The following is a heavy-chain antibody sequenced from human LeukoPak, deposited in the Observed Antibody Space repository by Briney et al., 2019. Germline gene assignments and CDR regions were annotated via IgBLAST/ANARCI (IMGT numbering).Heavy chain of an antibody. D-gene: IGHD6-19*01. V-gene: IGHV1-18*04. Sequence: ASVKVSCKASGYTFTCYYMHWVRQAPGQGLEWMGWISAYNGNTNYAQKLQGRVTMTTDTSTSTAYMELRSLRSDDTAVYYCARDPNSSGWPSYFDYWGQGTLVTVSS. CDR1: GYTFTCYY. CDR3: ARDPNSSGWPSYFDY. J-gene: IGHJ4*02. CDR2: ISAYNGNT.